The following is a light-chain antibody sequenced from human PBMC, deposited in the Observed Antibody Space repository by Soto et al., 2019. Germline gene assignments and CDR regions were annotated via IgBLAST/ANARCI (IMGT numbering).Light chain of an antibody. J-gene: IGLJ3*02. CDR1: SSDVGGYNY. CDR3: SSYTTTSTFV. CDR2: EVF. V-gene: IGLV2-14*01. Sequence: QSALTQPASVSGSPGQSITISCTGTSSDVGGYNYVSWYQQHPGKVPKLMIYEVFRRPSGVSNRFSGSKSGNTASLTISGLQAEDEADYYCSSYTTTSTFVFGGGTQLTVL.